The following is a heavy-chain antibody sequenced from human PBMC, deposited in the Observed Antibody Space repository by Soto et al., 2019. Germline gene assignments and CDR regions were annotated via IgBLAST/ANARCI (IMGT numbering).Heavy chain of an antibody. CDR1: GGSVSSGSYY. J-gene: IGHJ6*02. Sequence: SETLSLTCTVSGGSVSSGSYYWSWIRQPPGKGLEWIGYIYYSGSTNYNPSLKSRVTISVDTSKNKFSLKLSSVTAADTAVYYCASQYSSSFHYYYGMDVWGQGTTVTVSS. CDR3: ASQYSSSFHYYYGMDV. D-gene: IGHD6-6*01. CDR2: IYYSGST. V-gene: IGHV4-61*01.